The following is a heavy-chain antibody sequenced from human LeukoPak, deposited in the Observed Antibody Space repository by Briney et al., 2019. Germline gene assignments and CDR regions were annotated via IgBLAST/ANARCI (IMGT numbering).Heavy chain of an antibody. Sequence: PSETLSLTCTVSGGSVNSYYLSWIWQPAGKTLEWIGRIYDGGSTNYNPSLKSRVTMSVDTSKNQISLKLKSVTAADTAVYYCAREWELPRDYFDYWGQGTLVTVSS. J-gene: IGHJ4*02. CDR2: IYDGGST. V-gene: IGHV4-4*07. CDR3: AREWELPRDYFDY. CDR1: GGSVNSYY. D-gene: IGHD1-26*01.